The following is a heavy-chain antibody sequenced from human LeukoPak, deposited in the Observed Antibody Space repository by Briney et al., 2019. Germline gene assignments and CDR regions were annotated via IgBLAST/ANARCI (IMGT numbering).Heavy chain of an antibody. CDR3: AREGSIAAAGTDRYGMDV. Sequence: SETLSLTCTVSGGSISSDYWSWIRQPAGKGLEWIGRIYTSGSTNYNPSLKSRVTMSVDTSKNQFSLKLSSVTAADTAVYYCAREGSIAAAGTDRYGMDVWGQGTTVTVSS. CDR2: IYTSGST. CDR1: GGSISSDY. J-gene: IGHJ6*02. V-gene: IGHV4-4*07. D-gene: IGHD6-13*01.